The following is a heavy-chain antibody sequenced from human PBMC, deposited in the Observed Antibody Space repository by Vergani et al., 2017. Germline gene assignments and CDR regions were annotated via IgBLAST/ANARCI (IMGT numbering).Heavy chain of an antibody. CDR1: GGSFTSYH. CDR3: ARVNTETNGHLCYDYYMDV. D-gene: IGHD4-11*01. CDR2: IDHTGRP. V-gene: IGHV4-34*01. J-gene: IGHJ6*03. Sequence: QVQLQQWGGGLLKPSETLSLTCVVNGGSFTSYHWTWIRQSPGEGLEWVGDIDHTGRPDYNPSLKGRLTMSVDKSRNQCSLTLNSVTATDTAIYFCARVNTETNGHLCYDYYMDVWGQGTAVTVS.